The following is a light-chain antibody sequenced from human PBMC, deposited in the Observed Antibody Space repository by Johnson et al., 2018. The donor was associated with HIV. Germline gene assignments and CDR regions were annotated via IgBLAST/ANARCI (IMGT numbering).Light chain of an antibody. V-gene: IGLV1-51*02. CDR1: SSNIGNNY. Sequence: QSVLTQPPSVSAAPGQKVTTSCSGSSSNIGNNYVCRYQQLTGKAPKLIIYENNKRTSGIPDRFPGPKSGQSATLGINALQTGDEADYYCGTWDSSLGAFNYVFGTGTKVTVL. CDR2: ENN. CDR3: GTWDSSLGAFNYV. J-gene: IGLJ1*01.